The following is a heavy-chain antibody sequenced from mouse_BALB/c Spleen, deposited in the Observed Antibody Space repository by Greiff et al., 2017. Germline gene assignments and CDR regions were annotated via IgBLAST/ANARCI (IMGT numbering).Heavy chain of an antibody. V-gene: IGHV1-69*02. Sequence: VQLQQPGAELVRPGASVKLSCKASGYTFTSYWINWVKQRHGQGLEWIGNIYPSDSYTNYNQKFKDKATLTVDKSSSTAYMQLSSPTSEDSAVYYCTRGGGKYFDYWGQGTTLTVSS. CDR3: TRGGGKYFDY. CDR1: GYTFTSYW. J-gene: IGHJ2*01. CDR2: IYPSDSYT.